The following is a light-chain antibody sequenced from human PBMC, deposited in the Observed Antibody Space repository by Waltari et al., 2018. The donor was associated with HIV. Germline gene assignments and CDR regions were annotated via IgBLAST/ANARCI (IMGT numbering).Light chain of an antibody. CDR2: YDN. CDR1: NSNIRNTA. V-gene: IGLV1-36*01. Sequence: QSVLTQPPSVSEAPRQRVTISCSGTNSNIRNTAVNWYQQHPGKAPTLLIYYDNLLSSGVSDRFSGSKSGTSASQAISGLQSEDEADYYCAAWDDTLNGFVFGSGTRVTVL. CDR3: AAWDDTLNGFV. J-gene: IGLJ1*01.